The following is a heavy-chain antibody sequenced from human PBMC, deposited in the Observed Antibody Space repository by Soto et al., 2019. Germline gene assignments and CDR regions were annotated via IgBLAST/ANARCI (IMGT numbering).Heavy chain of an antibody. CDR2: SSADNGNT. CDR1: GYTFTRYA. V-gene: IGHV1-18*01. CDR3: ARMQVGATPPFDY. J-gene: IGHJ4*02. Sequence: QVHLVQSGGEVKKPGASVKVSCKASGYTFTRYAITWVRQAPGQGLEWMGWSSADNGNTKYAQKFQDRVTITTDTSTSKGQMELRSLRSDDTAVYYCARMQVGATPPFDYWGQGTLVTVSS. D-gene: IGHD1-26*01.